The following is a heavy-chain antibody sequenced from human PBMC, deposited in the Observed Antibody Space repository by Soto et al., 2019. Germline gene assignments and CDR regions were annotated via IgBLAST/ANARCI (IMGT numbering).Heavy chain of an antibody. CDR1: GFTFSDHG. J-gene: IGHJ4*02. V-gene: IGHV3-23*01. CDR3: AKDRTIASRNFDD. CDR2: IAGSVGST. D-gene: IGHD6-6*01. Sequence: EVQLLESGGGLVQPGGSLRLSCAASGFTFSDHGMSWVRQAPGQGPDWVSAIAGSVGSTYYADSVKGRFTISRDNSKNMLYLQMDSLRDEDTAVYYCAKDRTIASRNFDDWGQGALVTVSS.